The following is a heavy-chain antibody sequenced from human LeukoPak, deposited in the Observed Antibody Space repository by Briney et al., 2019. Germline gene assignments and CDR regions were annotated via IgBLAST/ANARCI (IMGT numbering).Heavy chain of an antibody. V-gene: IGHV5-51*01. Sequence: GESLKISCKGSGYSFTSYWIGWVRQMPGKGLEWMGIIYPGDSDTRYSPSFQGQVTISADRSVSTAYLQWSSLKASDTAMYYCARSIAAQRFDYWGQGAMLSVSS. D-gene: IGHD6-6*01. CDR3: ARSIAAQRFDY. J-gene: IGHJ4*02. CDR1: GYSFTSYW. CDR2: IYPGDSDT.